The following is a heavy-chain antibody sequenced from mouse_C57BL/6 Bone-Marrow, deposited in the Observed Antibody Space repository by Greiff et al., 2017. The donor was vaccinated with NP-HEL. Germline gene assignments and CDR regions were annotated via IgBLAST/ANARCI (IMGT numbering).Heavy chain of an antibody. CDR3: ARGGYYDYWFAD. CDR2: ISSGGSYT. V-gene: IGHV5-6*02. D-gene: IGHD2-4*01. Sequence: EVMLVESGGDLVKPGGSLKLSCAASGFTFSSYGMSWVRQTPDKRLEWVATISSGGSYTYYPDSVTGRFTISRDNAKNTLYLQMSSLKSEDTAMYYCARGGYYDYWFADWGQGTLVTVSA. CDR1: GFTFSSYG. J-gene: IGHJ3*01.